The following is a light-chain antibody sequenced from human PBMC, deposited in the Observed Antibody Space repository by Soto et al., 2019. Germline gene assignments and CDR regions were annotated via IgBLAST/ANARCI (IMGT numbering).Light chain of an antibody. CDR1: QSISTY. CDR2: AAS. Sequence: DIQMTQSPSSLSASVGDRVTITCRTSQSISTYLNWYQQKPGKAPILLIYAASSLQSGVPSRFSGSGSGTDFTLTIRSLQPEDFAIYYCQQSYSSPRTFGQGTKLESK. J-gene: IGKJ2*02. V-gene: IGKV1-39*01. CDR3: QQSYSSPRT.